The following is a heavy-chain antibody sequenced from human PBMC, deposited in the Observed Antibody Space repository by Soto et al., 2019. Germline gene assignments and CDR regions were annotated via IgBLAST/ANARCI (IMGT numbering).Heavy chain of an antibody. Sequence: PGGSLRLSCAASGFTFSRYAMYWVRQAPAKGLEWVAVISYDGSNKYYADSVKGRVTISRDNSKNTVYLQMNSLGAEDTALYYCARDCEDSTAYNNYYYFGMDDWGQGATVTVSS. V-gene: IGHV3-30-3*01. CDR2: ISYDGSNK. D-gene: IGHD3-22*01. CDR1: GFTFSRYA. CDR3: ARDCEDSTAYNNYYYFGMDD. J-gene: IGHJ6*02.